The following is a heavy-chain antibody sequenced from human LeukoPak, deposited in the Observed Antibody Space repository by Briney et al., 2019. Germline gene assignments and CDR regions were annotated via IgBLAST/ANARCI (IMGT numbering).Heavy chain of an antibody. CDR1: GFTFSSYG. J-gene: IGHJ4*02. V-gene: IGHV3-23*01. CDR2: ISDGGGST. Sequence: GGSLRLSCAASGFTFSSYGMHWVRQAPGKGLEGLEWFPAISDGGGSTDYADSVKGRFTISRDNSKNTLSLQMNSLRAEDTALYYCAKHYGTGSSNAYFDYWGQGTLVTVSS. CDR3: AKHYGTGSSNAYFDY. D-gene: IGHD3-10*01.